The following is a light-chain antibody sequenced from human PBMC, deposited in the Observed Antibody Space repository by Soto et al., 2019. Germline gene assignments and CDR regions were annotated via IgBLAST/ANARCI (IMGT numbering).Light chain of an antibody. CDR3: QQTYSTPGT. CDR1: RTIAGY. V-gene: IGKV1-39*01. J-gene: IGKJ1*01. Sequence: DIQMTQSPSSLSASVGDRVTITCRASRTIAGYVNWYQQRPGEAPKLLIYAASSLQSGVPSRFRGSGSGTDFTLTISSLQPQDFETYYCQQTYSTPGTFGRGTQVDI. CDR2: AAS.